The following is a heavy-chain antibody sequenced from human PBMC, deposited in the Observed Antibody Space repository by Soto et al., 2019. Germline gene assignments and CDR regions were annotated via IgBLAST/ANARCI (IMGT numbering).Heavy chain of an antibody. J-gene: IGHJ4*02. Sequence: LSLTCTVSGGSISSYYWSWIRQPPAKGLEWFGYIYYSGSTYYNPSLKSRVTISVDTSKSQLSLKLSSVSAADTAVYYCARDLATSNPYYFEYWGQGTLVTVSS. CDR1: GGSISSYY. CDR2: IYYSGST. D-gene: IGHD4-4*01. CDR3: ARDLATSNPYYFEY. V-gene: IGHV4-59*01.